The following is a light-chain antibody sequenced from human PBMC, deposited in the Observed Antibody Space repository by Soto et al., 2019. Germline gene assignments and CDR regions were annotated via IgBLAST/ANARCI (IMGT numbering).Light chain of an antibody. J-gene: IGKJ1*01. CDR2: GVS. CDR3: QVYGSSPKT. CDR1: QPVNSGY. V-gene: IGKV3-20*01. Sequence: IVLTQSPGTLSLSPGEGATLSCRSSQPVNSGYLAWYQQQPGQAPRLLMYGVSTRDTGIPDTFSGSGAGTDFTLTISRLEPGDFAVYYCQVYGSSPKTFGQGTKVDI.